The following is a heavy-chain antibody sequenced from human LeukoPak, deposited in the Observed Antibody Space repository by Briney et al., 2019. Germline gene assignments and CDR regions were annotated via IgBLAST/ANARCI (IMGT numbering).Heavy chain of an antibody. CDR2: ISSSGSTI. V-gene: IGHV3-48*03. Sequence: GGSLRLSCAASGFTFSSYEMNWVRQAPGKGLEWVSYISSSGSTIYYADSVKGRFTISRDNAKNSLYLQMNSLRAEDTAVYYCARVSSSSGYYYMDVWGKGTTVTVSS. CDR1: GFTFSSYE. CDR3: ARVSSSSGYYYMDV. J-gene: IGHJ6*03. D-gene: IGHD6-6*01.